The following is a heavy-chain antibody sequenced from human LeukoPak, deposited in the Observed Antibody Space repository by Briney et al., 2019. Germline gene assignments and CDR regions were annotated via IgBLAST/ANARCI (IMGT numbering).Heavy chain of an antibody. D-gene: IGHD3-3*01. CDR3: ARDHYDFWRSKYYFDY. CDR2: ISYDGSNK. J-gene: IGHJ4*02. Sequence: PGGSLRLSCAASGFTFSSYAMHWVRQAPGKGLEWVAVISYDGSNKYYADSVKGRFTISRDNSKNTLYLQMNSLRAEDTAVYYCARDHYDFWRSKYYFDYWGQGTLVTVSS. V-gene: IGHV3-30-3*01. CDR1: GFTFSSYA.